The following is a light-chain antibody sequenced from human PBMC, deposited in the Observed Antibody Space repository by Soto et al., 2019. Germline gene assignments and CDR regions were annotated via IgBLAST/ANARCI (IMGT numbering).Light chain of an antibody. V-gene: IGLV2-11*01. CDR2: DVS. CDR1: SSDVGAYNH. CDR3: CSYAGSNTLV. J-gene: IGLJ2*01. Sequence: QSALTQPRSVSGSPGQSVTISCTGTSSDVGAYNHVSWYQQHPGKAPKVMIYDVSKRPSGVPDRFSGSKFGNTASLTISGLQAEDEADYHCCSYAGSNTLVFGGGTQLTVL.